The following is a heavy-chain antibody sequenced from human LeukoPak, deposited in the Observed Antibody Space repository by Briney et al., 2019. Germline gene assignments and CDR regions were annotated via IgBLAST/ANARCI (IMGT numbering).Heavy chain of an antibody. CDR3: ARDLAAAGTDRDAFDI. CDR1: GGTFSSYA. J-gene: IGHJ3*02. D-gene: IGHD6-13*01. V-gene: IGHV1-69*05. Sequence: SVKVSCKASGGTFSSYAISWVRQAPGQGLEWMGGIIPIFGTANYAQKFQGRVTITTDESTSTAYMELSSLRSEDTAVYYCARDLAAAGTDRDAFDIWGQGTMVTVSS. CDR2: IIPIFGTA.